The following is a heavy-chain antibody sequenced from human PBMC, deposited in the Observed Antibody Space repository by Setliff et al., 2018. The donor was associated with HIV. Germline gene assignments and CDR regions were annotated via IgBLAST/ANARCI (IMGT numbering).Heavy chain of an antibody. J-gene: IGHJ6*03. CDR3: VRGVQSPPHYSYYYMDV. CDR1: GYIFTSYG. CDR2: IIPILGIA. V-gene: IGHV1-69*10. D-gene: IGHD3-3*01. Sequence: GASVKVSCKASGYIFTSYGISWVRQAPGQGLEWMGGIIPILGIANYAQKFQGRVTITPDKSTSTAYMELSSLRSEDTAVYYCVRGVQSPPHYSYYYMDVWGEGTMVTVSS.